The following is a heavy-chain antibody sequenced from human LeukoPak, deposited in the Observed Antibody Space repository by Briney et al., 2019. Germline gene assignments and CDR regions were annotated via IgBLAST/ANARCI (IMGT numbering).Heavy chain of an antibody. J-gene: IGHJ6*03. D-gene: IGHD3-10*01. V-gene: IGHV3-53*01. CDR1: GFTVSSNY. CDR3: ARGSYYYCSPDVYYMDV. CDR2: INSGYST. Sequence: GGSLRLSCAAFGFTVSSNYMTWVRQAPGKGLEWVSVINSGYSTYYADSVKGRFTVSIDNSKNTLYLQMNSLRAEDTAVYYCARGSYYYCSPDVYYMDVWGKGTTVTVSS.